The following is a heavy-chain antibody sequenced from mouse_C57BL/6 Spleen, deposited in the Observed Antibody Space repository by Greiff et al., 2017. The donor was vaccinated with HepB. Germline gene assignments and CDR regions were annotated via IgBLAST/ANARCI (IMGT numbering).Heavy chain of an antibody. Sequence: EVHLVESEGGLVQPGSSMKLSCTASGFTFSDYYMAWVRQVPEKGLEWVANINYDGSSTYYLDSLKSRFIISRDNAKNILYLQMSSLKSEDTATYYCAREGGYYGSIWYFDVWGTGTTVTVSS. CDR2: INYDGSST. D-gene: IGHD1-1*01. J-gene: IGHJ1*03. CDR1: GFTFSDYY. CDR3: AREGGYYGSIWYFDV. V-gene: IGHV5-16*01.